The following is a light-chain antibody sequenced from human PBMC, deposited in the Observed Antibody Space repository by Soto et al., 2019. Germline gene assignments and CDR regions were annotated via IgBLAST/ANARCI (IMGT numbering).Light chain of an antibody. V-gene: IGKV1-39*01. CDR2: SAS. Sequence: IQLTHSPSSLSASVGDRVTIACRASESISNYLNWYQHKPGEAPKVLIYSASTLRGVVPSRFSGTGSGTEFTLTISSLQPEDVATYYCQQTFSNLLSFGGGTKVEIK. CDR3: QQTFSNLLS. CDR1: ESISNY. J-gene: IGKJ4*01.